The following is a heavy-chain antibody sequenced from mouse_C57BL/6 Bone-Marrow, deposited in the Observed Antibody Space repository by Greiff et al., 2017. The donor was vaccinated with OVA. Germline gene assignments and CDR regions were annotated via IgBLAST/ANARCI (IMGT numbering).Heavy chain of an antibody. CDR2: ISNGGGST. CDR3: ARRDTTVEATDWYFDV. J-gene: IGHJ1*03. V-gene: IGHV5-12*01. Sequence: VKLMESGGGLVQPGGSLKLSCAASGFTFSDYYMYWVRQTPEQRLEWVAYISNGGGSTYYPDTVKGRFTISRDNATNTLYLQMSRLKSEDTAMYYCARRDTTVEATDWYFDVWGTGTTGTVSS. CDR1: GFTFSDYY. D-gene: IGHD1-1*01.